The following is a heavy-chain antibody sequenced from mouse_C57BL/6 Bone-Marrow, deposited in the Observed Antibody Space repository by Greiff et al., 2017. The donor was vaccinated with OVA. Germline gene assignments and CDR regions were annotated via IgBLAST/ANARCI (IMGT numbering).Heavy chain of an antibody. V-gene: IGHV1-5*01. CDR3: TTRPYYGSISWFAY. CDR2: IYPGNSDT. D-gene: IGHD1-1*01. J-gene: IGHJ3*01. CDR1: GYTFTSYW. Sequence: VQLQQSGTVLARPGASVKMSCKTSGYTFTSYWMHWVKQRPGQGLEWIGDIYPGNSDTSYKQKFKGKATLTAVTSASTAYMELSSLTNEDSAVYYCTTRPYYGSISWFAYWGRKTLVTVSA.